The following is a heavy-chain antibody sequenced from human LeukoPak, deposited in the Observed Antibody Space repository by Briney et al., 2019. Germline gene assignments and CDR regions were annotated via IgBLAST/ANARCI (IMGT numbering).Heavy chain of an antibody. CDR2: INQDGSEK. CDR1: GFTFSSYW. V-gene: IGHV3-7*01. J-gene: IGHJ4*02. Sequence: GGSLRLSCAASGFTFSSYWINWVRQAPGMGLQWVANINQDGSEKYYMDSVKGRFTISRDNAKNSLYLQMNSLRAEDTAVYYCAARFDYWGQGTLVTVSS. CDR3: AARFDY.